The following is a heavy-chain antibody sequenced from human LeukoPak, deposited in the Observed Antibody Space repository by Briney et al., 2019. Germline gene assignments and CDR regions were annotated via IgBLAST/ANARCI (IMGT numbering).Heavy chain of an antibody. D-gene: IGHD5-24*01. J-gene: IGHJ5*02. V-gene: IGHV4-59*01. CDR2: IYYSGST. Sequence: SETLSLTCSVSGGSISSYYWSWLRQPPGKGLEWIGYIYYSGSTNYNPSLKSRVTISVDTSKNQFSLKLSSVTAADTAVYYCARAVKRNWFDPWGQGTLVTVSS. CDR1: GGSISSYY. CDR3: ARAVKRNWFDP.